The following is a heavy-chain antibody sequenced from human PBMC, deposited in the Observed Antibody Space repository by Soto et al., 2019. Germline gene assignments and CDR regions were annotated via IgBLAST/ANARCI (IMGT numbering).Heavy chain of an antibody. J-gene: IGHJ3*02. D-gene: IGHD2-21*02. Sequence: ASVKVSCKASGYTFTSYAMHWVRQTPGQRLGWMGWINAGNGNTKYSQKFQGRVTITRDTSASIAYMELSSLRSEDTAVYYCARMTRAGKGDGDAFDIWGQGTMVTVSS. CDR3: ARMTRAGKGDGDAFDI. V-gene: IGHV1-3*01. CDR1: GYTFTSYA. CDR2: INAGNGNT.